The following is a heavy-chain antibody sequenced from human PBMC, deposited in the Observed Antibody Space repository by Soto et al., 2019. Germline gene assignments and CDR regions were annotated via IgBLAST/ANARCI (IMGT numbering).Heavy chain of an antibody. Sequence: GASVKVSCKASGGTFSSYAISWVRQAPGQGLEWMGGIIPIFGTANYAQKFQGRVTITADESTSTAYMELSSLRSEDTAVYYCARGDYYDSSGYYGFDYWGQGTLVTVSS. CDR1: GGTFSSYA. V-gene: IGHV1-69*13. J-gene: IGHJ4*02. D-gene: IGHD3-22*01. CDR3: ARGDYYDSSGYYGFDY. CDR2: IIPIFGTA.